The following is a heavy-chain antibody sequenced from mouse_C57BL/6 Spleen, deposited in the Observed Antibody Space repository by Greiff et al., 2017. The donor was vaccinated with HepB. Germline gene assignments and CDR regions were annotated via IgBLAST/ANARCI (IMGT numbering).Heavy chain of an antibody. V-gene: IGHV10-3*01. CDR2: ISSKSSNYAT. Sequence: EVHLVESGGGLVQPKGSLKLSCAASGFTFNTYAMHWVRQAPGKGLEWVARISSKSSNYATYYADSVKDRFTISRDDSQSMLYLQMNNLKTEDTAMYYCVRDDDYEACFAYWGQGTLVTVSA. CDR3: VRDDDYEACFAY. J-gene: IGHJ3*01. CDR1: GFTFNTYA. D-gene: IGHD2-4*01.